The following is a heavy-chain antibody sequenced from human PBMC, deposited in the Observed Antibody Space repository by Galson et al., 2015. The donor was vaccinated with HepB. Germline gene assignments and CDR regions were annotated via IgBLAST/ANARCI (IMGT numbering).Heavy chain of an antibody. V-gene: IGHV1-18*01. CDR3: ATGQRYSNN. D-gene: IGHD6-13*01. CDR1: GYTFTNYG. J-gene: IGHJ1*01. Sequence: SVKVSCKASGYTFTNYGITWVRQAPGQGLEWMGWISGYNGNTNYAQKFQDRVTITRDMSTSTAFMYLSGLRSGDTAVYYCATGQRYSNNWGQGTLVTVSS. CDR2: ISGYNGNT.